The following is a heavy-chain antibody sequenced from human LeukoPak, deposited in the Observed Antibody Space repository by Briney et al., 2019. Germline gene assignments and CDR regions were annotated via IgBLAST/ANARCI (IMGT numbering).Heavy chain of an antibody. CDR1: AGSFTDYF. V-gene: IGHV4-34*01. D-gene: IGHD3-22*01. CDR2: INDYSGNT. Sequence: SETLSLTCDVFAGSFTDYFWTWLRQSQGKGLEWIGEINDYSGNTNYNPSLNSRVSISLEKYKNQFSLELRSVTAADTAVYYCARGRIAKIVVVHSVQYGMDVWGQGTTVTVSS. CDR3: ARGRIAKIVVVHSVQYGMDV. J-gene: IGHJ6*02.